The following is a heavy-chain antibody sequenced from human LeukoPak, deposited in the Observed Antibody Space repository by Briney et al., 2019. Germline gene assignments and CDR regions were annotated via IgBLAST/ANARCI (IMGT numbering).Heavy chain of an antibody. V-gene: IGHV3-20*04. CDR2: ISRSGAHS. D-gene: IGHD3-10*01. J-gene: IGHJ1*01. CDR1: GFTFTKHD. CDR3: ARGSLGPAY. Sequence: PGGSLRLSCGVSGFTFTKHDMSWFRQPPGKGLEWVSSISRSGAHSHYATSVRGRFIISRDNPNDTLFLQMTGLDVADTAIYYCARGSLGPAYWGRGTVVAVSS.